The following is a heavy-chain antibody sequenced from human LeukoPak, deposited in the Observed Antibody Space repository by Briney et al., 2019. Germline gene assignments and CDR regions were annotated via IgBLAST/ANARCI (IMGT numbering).Heavy chain of an antibody. J-gene: IGHJ4*02. V-gene: IGHV3-30*04. CDR1: GFTFSSYA. Sequence: RSLRLSCAASGFTFSSYAMHWVRQVPGKGLEGVAVISYDGSNKYYADSVKGRFTISRDNSKNTLYLQMNSLRAEDTAVYYCARGGGFWFGGVIVHFDYWGQGTLVTVSS. CDR3: ARGGGFWFGGVIVHFDY. CDR2: ISYDGSNK. D-gene: IGHD3-16*02.